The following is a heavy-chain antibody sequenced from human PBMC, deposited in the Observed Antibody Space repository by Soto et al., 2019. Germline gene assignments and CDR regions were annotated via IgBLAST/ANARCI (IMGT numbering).Heavy chain of an antibody. J-gene: IGHJ4*02. V-gene: IGHV4-4*07. Sequence: SETLSLTCTVSGGSISNYFCNWIRQPAGKGLEWIGRIDNSGSTNYNPSLKSRITMSADTSRNQFSLKLNSVTAADTAVYYRARGGQDFWSGPFDYWGQGALVTVSS. CDR1: GGSISNYF. D-gene: IGHD3-3*01. CDR2: IDNSGST. CDR3: ARGGQDFWSGPFDY.